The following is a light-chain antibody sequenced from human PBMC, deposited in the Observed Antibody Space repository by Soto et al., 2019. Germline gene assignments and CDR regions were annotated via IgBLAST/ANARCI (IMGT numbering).Light chain of an antibody. J-gene: IGLJ2*01. Sequence: QSVLTQSPSASGTPGQRVTISCSGTSSNIGTNYVYWYQQLPGPAPKVLIYSNDKRPSGVPDRFSGSKSGTSASLAISGLRSEDEADYYCAAWDDSLSGPLFGGGTKLTVL. CDR1: SSNIGTNY. CDR3: AAWDDSLSGPL. CDR2: SND. V-gene: IGLV1-47*01.